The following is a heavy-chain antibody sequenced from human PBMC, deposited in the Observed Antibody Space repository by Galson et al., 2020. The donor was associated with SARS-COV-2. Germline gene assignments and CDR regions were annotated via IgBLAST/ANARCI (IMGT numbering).Heavy chain of an antibody. J-gene: IGHJ6*02. CDR2: IRSKAYGGTT. CDR1: GFTFGDYA. D-gene: IGHD7-27*01. Sequence: GGSLRLSCTASGFTFGDYAMSWFRQAPGKGLEWVGFIRSKAYGGTTEYAASVKGRFTISRDDSKSIAYLQMNSLKTEDTAVYYCTRDRWQNWDGDLYYYYGMDVWGQGTTVTVSS. V-gene: IGHV3-49*03. CDR3: TRDRWQNWDGDLYYYYGMDV.